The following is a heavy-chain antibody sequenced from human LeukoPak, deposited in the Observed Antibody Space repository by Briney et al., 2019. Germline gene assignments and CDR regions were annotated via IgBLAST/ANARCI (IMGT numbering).Heavy chain of an antibody. D-gene: IGHD1-26*01. V-gene: IGHV3-15*01. CDR3: ATDPGEWEPI. J-gene: IGHJ3*02. Sequence: GGSLRLSCATSGLTFTNAWMSWFRQAPGKGLEWVGRIKSKTDGGTSDYAAPVQGRFTISRDDSKNTLYLQINSLKIEDTAVYYCATDPGEWEPIWGQGTMVTVSS. CDR2: IKSKTDGGTS. CDR1: GLTFTNAW.